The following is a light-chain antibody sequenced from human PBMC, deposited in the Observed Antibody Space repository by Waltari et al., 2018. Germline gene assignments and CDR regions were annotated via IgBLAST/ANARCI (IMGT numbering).Light chain of an antibody. Sequence: QSALTQPPSASGSPGPSVTISCTGTSSDVGGSNYVSWFQQRQGKAPKVMIYEVSKRPAGVPDRFSGSKSGNTASLIVSGLQAEDEADYYCSSYAGSKFWVFGGGTKLTVL. V-gene: IGLV2-8*01. CDR3: SSYAGSKFWV. CDR2: EVS. CDR1: SSDVGGSNY. J-gene: IGLJ3*02.